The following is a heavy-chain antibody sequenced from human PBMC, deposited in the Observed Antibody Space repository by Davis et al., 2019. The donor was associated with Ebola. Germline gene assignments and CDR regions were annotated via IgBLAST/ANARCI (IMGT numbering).Heavy chain of an antibody. Sequence: PGGSLRLSCAASGFTFSSYAMSWVRQAPGKGLEWVSGISTGGGVTIYADSVKGRFTISRDNSKNTLYLQMNSLRGEDTAVYYCAKRSDYRSFDYWGQGTQVTVSS. V-gene: IGHV3-23*01. CDR2: ISTGGGVT. CDR1: GFTFSSYA. CDR3: AKRSDYRSFDY. D-gene: IGHD4-11*01. J-gene: IGHJ4*02.